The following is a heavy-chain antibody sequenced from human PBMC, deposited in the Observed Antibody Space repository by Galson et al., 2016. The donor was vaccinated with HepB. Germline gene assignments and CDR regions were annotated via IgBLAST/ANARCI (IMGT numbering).Heavy chain of an antibody. V-gene: IGHV1-18*01. D-gene: IGHD5-24*01. CDR2: ISAYNGNT. Sequence: SVKVSCKASGYTFTNYGISWVRQAPGQGLEWMGWISAYNGNTNYAQKFQDRVTMTRDTSTTTAYIELRSLRYDDKAVYYCGIRGGDGYNLLDYWGQGTLVTVSS. J-gene: IGHJ4*02. CDR1: GYTFTNYG. CDR3: GIRGGDGYNLLDY.